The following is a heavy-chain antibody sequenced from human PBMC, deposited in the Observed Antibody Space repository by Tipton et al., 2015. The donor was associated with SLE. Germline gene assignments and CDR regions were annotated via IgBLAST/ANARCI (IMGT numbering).Heavy chain of an antibody. D-gene: IGHD3-10*01. CDR1: GHSISSGFY. Sequence: TLSLTCSVSGHSISSGFYWGWIRQSPGKGLEWIGNFYHRGTTYYNPSLKSRVTISADTSKNHLSLKLTSVTAADTAVYYCARGGAVRYYYYYMDVWGKGTTVTVSS. V-gene: IGHV4-38-2*02. CDR2: FYHRGTT. J-gene: IGHJ6*03. CDR3: ARGGAVRYYYYYMDV.